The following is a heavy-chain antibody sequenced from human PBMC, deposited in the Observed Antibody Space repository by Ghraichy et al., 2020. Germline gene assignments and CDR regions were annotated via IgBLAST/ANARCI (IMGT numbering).Heavy chain of an antibody. J-gene: IGHJ6*02. V-gene: IGHV4-61*02. CDR1: GGSISSGSYY. CDR2: IYTSGST. D-gene: IGHD6-13*01. Sequence: SETLSLTCTVSGGSISSGSYYWSWIRQPAGKGLEWIGRIYTSGSTNYNPSLKSRVTISVDTSKNQFSLKLSSVTAADTAVYYCARLYSSSWHEGVYYYYYGMDVWGQGTTVTVSS. CDR3: ARLYSSSWHEGVYYYYYGMDV.